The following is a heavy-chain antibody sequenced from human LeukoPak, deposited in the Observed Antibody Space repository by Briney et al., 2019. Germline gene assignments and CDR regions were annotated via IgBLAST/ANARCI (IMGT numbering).Heavy chain of an antibody. CDR1: GASISSYY. J-gene: IGHJ4*02. CDR2: IYYTGST. Sequence: SETLSLTCTVSGASISSYYWSWIRQPPRKGLEWIGYIYYTGSTNSNPSLKSRVTMSVDTSKNQFSLRLSSVTAADTAVYSCARYGSGTYSFDYWGQGTLVTVSS. D-gene: IGHD3-10*01. CDR3: ARYGSGTYSFDY. V-gene: IGHV4-59*01.